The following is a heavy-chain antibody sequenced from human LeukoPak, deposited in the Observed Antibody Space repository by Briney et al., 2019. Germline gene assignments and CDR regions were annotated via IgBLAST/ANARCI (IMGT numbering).Heavy chain of an antibody. CDR1: GYTFTSYA. CDR2: ISAYNGNT. CDR3: ARDDRGYYYGSESPRDFDY. Sequence: ASVKVSCKASGYTFTSYAISWVRQAPGQGLEWMGWISAYNGNTNYAQKLQGRVTMTTDTSTSTAYMELRSLRSDDTAVYYCARDDRGYYYGSESPRDFDYWGQGTLVTVSS. D-gene: IGHD3-10*01. V-gene: IGHV1-18*01. J-gene: IGHJ4*02.